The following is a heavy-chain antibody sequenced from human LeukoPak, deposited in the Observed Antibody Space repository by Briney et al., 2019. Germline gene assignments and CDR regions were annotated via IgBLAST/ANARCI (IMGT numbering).Heavy chain of an antibody. Sequence: ASVKVSCKASGYSFTSHYMHWVRQAPGQGLEWMGLINPRGTATRYAESFQGRLTLTRDLSTSTDYMELSSLRSDDAAVYFCARGPIGGLRKGFDFWGQGTLVTVSS. CDR3: ARGPIGGLRKGFDF. V-gene: IGHV1-46*01. D-gene: IGHD1-26*01. CDR2: INPRGTAT. J-gene: IGHJ4*02. CDR1: GYSFTSHY.